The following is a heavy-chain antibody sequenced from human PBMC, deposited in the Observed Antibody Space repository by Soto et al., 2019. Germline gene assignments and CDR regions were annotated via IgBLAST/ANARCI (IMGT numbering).Heavy chain of an antibody. Sequence: EVQLVESGGGLVQPGGSLRLSCAASGFTFGSYPMHWVRQAPGKGLEYVSAISTNGDSTFYANSVKGRFTISRDNSKNTLYLQVGSLRAEEMGVYYCASAGMSGPRWVFDYWGQGTLVTASS. CDR2: ISTNGDST. J-gene: IGHJ4*02. V-gene: IGHV3-64*01. CDR3: ASAGMSGPRWVFDY. D-gene: IGHD6-13*01. CDR1: GFTFGSYP.